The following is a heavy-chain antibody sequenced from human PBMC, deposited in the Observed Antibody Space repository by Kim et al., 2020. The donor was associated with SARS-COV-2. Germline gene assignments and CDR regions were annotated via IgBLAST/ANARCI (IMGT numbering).Heavy chain of an antibody. J-gene: IGHJ4*02. Sequence: SETLSLTCTVSGGSFNSYYWNWIRQSPGKGLEWIGFIQYGGRTSYSPSLKSRVTMSLDTSKSQYSLKLTSVTAADTAVYYCVRFGYGNYWGRGTLVTVSS. D-gene: IGHD5-12*01. V-gene: IGHV4-59*08. CDR3: VRFGYGNY. CDR1: GGSFNSYY. CDR2: IQYGGRT.